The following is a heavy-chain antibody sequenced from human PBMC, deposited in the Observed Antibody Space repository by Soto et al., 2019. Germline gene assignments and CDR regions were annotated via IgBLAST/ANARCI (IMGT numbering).Heavy chain of an antibody. CDR1: GFTFDDYA. CDR3: AKASLYSSSWYYYYGMDV. Sequence: GGSLRLSCAASGFTFDDYAMHWVRQAPGKGLEWVSGISWNSGSIGYADSVKGRFTISRDNAKNSLYLQMNSLRAEDTALYYCAKASLYSSSWYYYYGMDVWGQGTTVTVSS. V-gene: IGHV3-9*01. CDR2: ISWNSGSI. J-gene: IGHJ6*02. D-gene: IGHD6-13*01.